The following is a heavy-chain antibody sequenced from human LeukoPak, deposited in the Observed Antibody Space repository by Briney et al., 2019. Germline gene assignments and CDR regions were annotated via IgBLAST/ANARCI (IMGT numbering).Heavy chain of an antibody. CDR1: GFTFSTYA. V-gene: IGHV3-30*04. CDR2: ISYDGSSK. J-gene: IGHJ4*03. Sequence: GGSLRLSCAASGFTFSTYAMHWVRQAPGKGLEWVAVISYDGSSKYYADSVKGRFTISRDNSKNTLYLQMNSLGAEDTAVYYCARERWELRSYFDYWGQGTLVTVSS. D-gene: IGHD1-26*01. CDR3: ARERWELRSYFDY.